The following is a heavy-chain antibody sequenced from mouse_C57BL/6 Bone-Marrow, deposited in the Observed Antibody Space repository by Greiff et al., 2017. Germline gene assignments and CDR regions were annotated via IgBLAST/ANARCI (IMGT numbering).Heavy chain of an antibody. V-gene: IGHV1-81*01. CDR3: AREDYDGFDY. J-gene: IGHJ2*01. D-gene: IGHD2-3*01. Sequence: VKLMESGAELARPGASVKLSCKASGYTFTSYGISWVKQRTGQGLEWIGEIYPRSGNTYYNEKFKGKATLTADKSSSTAYMQLSSLTSEDSAVYYCAREDYDGFDYWGQGTTLTVSS. CDR2: IYPRSGNT. CDR1: GYTFTSYG.